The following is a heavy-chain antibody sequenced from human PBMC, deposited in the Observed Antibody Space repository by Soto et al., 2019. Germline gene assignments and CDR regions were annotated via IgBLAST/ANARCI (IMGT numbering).Heavy chain of an antibody. CDR1: GFNFAGYF. J-gene: IGHJ4*02. CDR2: INPNSGAT. CDR3: ATTQYHGDYDLDY. D-gene: IGHD4-17*01. Sequence: GASVKVSCKASGFNFAGYFLHWVRQAPGQGLEWMGWINPNSGATKDAQKFQGRVTMTRDTSVSAASMELSGLTSDDTAVYYCATTQYHGDYDLDYWGQGTLVTVSS. V-gene: IGHV1-2*02.